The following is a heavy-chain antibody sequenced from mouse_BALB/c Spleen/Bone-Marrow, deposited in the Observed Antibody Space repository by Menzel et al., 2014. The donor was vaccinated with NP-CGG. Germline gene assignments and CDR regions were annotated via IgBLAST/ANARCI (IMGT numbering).Heavy chain of an antibody. V-gene: IGHV3-1*02. CDR3: TKETTAVADFDY. CDR2: IHYRGST. Sequence: EVMLVESGPDLVKPSQSLSLTCTVTGYSITSGYGWHLIRQFPGNKLEWMGYIHYRGSTNYNPALKSRISITRDTSKNQFSLQLNSVTTEDTATYYCTKETTAVADFDYWGQGATLTVTS. CDR1: GYSITSGYG. D-gene: IGHD1-1*01. J-gene: IGHJ2*01.